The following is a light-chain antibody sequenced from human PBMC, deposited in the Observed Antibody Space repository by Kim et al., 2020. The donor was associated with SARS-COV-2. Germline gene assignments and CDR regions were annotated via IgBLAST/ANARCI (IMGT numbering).Light chain of an antibody. J-gene: IGKJ1*01. CDR1: QTINNK. Sequence: FPGERAALSCRASQTINNKLVWYQHIPGQAPRLLIYDATTRATGVPARFIGSGSETDFTLTISSLQAEDFAVYYCQQSNDWPPLTFGQGTKVDIK. V-gene: IGKV3-15*01. CDR3: QQSNDWPPLT. CDR2: DAT.